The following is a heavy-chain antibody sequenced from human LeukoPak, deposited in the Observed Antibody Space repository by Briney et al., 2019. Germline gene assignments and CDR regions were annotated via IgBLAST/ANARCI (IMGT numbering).Heavy chain of an antibody. CDR1: GYTFTSYY. J-gene: IGHJ4*02. D-gene: IGHD6-19*01. V-gene: IGHV1-46*01. Sequence: EASVKVSCKASGYTFTSYYLHWVRQAPGQGLEWMGIINPSAGSTSYAQEFQGRVTMTRDTSTSTVYMELSSLRSEDTAVYYCARKGDIAVAGLVLDHWGQGTLVTVSS. CDR2: INPSAGST. CDR3: ARKGDIAVAGLVLDH.